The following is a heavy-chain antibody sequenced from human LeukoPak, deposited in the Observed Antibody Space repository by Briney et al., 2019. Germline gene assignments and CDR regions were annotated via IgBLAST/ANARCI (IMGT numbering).Heavy chain of an antibody. CDR3: ASSAHPRGYYYYMDV. CDR2: IWYDGSNK. Sequence: GGSLRLSCAASGFTFSSYGMHWVRQAPGKGLEWVAVIWYDGSNKYYADSVKGRFTISRDNSKNTLYLQMNSLRAEDTAVYYCASSAHPRGYYYYMDVWGKGTTVTVSS. CDR1: GFTFSSYG. V-gene: IGHV3-33*01. J-gene: IGHJ6*03.